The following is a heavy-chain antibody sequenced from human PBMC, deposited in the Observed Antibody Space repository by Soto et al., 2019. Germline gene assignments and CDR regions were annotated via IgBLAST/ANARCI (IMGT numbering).Heavy chain of an antibody. J-gene: IGHJ2*01. CDR3: ARDRYSYDSRAYQGVDWYFDL. CDR1: GFVFSNYG. Sequence: PGGSLRLSCAASGFVFSNYGMHWVRQAPGKGLEWVAVIWYDGSHESYADSVEGRFTISRDNSKNTLFLQMNSLRAEDTAVYYCARDRYSYDSRAYQGVDWYFDLWGRGTLVTVSS. D-gene: IGHD3-22*01. CDR2: IWYDGSHE. V-gene: IGHV3-33*01.